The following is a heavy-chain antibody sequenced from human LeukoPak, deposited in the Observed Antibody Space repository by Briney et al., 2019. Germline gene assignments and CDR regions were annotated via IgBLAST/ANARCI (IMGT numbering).Heavy chain of an antibody. CDR2: ISYDGGNK. J-gene: IGHJ4*02. CDR3: ARDPIGGNLDY. Sequence: GGSLRLSCAASGFTFSSYAMHWVRQAPGKGLEWVAVISYDGGNKYYADSVKGRFTISRDNSKNTLYLQMNSLRAEDTAVYYCARDPIGGNLDYWGQGTLVTVSS. V-gene: IGHV3-30-3*01. CDR1: GFTFSSYA. D-gene: IGHD4-23*01.